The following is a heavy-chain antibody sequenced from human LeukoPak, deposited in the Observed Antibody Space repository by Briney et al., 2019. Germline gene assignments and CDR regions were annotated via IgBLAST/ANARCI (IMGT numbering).Heavy chain of an antibody. CDR1: GFTFSSYA. Sequence: PGGSLRLSCAASGFTFSSYAMSWVRQAPGKGLEWVSAISITVGGTYYADSVKGRFTISRDNSKNMMYLQMKSLRDEDTAVYYCARDKPSGDYLFDYWGQGTLVTVSS. CDR2: ISITVGGT. J-gene: IGHJ4*02. D-gene: IGHD3-10*01. V-gene: IGHV3-23*01. CDR3: ARDKPSGDYLFDY.